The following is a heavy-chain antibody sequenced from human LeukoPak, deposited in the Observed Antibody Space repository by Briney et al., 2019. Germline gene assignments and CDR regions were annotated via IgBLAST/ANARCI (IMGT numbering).Heavy chain of an antibody. D-gene: IGHD3-9*01. CDR3: AKGHFDWFQFDY. V-gene: IGHV3-23*01. CDR1: GITFSSYV. Sequence: GGSLRLSCAASGITFSSYVMSWVRQAPGKGLEWVSRISGSGGSTNYADSVKGRFTISRDNTKNTLYLQMNSLRAEDTAVYYCAKGHFDWFQFDYWGQRTLVTVSS. CDR2: ISGSGGST. J-gene: IGHJ4*02.